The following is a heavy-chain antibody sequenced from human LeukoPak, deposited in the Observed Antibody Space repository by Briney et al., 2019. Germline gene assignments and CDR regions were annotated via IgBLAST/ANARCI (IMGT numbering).Heavy chain of an antibody. Sequence: SETLSLTCTVSGGSISSYYWSWIRQPPGKGLEWIGYIYYSGSTNYNPSLKSRVTISVDTSKNQFSLKLSSVTAADTAVYYCARERRDTAMAYYFDYWGQETLVTVSS. J-gene: IGHJ4*02. CDR1: GGSISSYY. CDR3: ARERRDTAMAYYFDY. D-gene: IGHD5-18*01. CDR2: IYYSGST. V-gene: IGHV4-59*01.